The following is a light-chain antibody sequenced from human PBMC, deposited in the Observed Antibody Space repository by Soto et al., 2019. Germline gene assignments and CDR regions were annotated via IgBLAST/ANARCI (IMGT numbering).Light chain of an antibody. CDR2: DNT. J-gene: IGLJ2*01. V-gene: IGLV1-40*01. CDR1: SSDIGAGYR. Sequence: QPVLTQPPSVSGAPGERGTISCTGSSSDIGAGYRVRWYQQVPGTAPKLLIYDNTNRPSGVPARFSGSKSCTSASLAISGLQAEDEADYYCQSFDKYLSAVVFGGGTKLTVL. CDR3: QSFDKYLSAVV.